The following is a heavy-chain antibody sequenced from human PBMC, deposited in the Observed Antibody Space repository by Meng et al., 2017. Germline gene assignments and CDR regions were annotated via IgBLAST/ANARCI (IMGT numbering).Heavy chain of an antibody. J-gene: IGHJ5*02. D-gene: IGHD2-15*01. Sequence: VMLWQFGSELKKPWASLNVSVKAPGDTFTSYAMNWVRQSPGQGLEWMGWINTNTGNPTYAQGFTGRFVFSLDTSVSTAYLQISSLKAEDTAVYYCARLVAGTFGQLFDPWGQGTLVTVSS. V-gene: IGHV7-4-1*02. CDR2: INTNTGNP. CDR3: ARLVAGTFGQLFDP. CDR1: GDTFTSYA.